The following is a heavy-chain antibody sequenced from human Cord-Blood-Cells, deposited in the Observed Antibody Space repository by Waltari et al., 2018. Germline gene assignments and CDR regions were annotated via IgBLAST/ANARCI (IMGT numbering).Heavy chain of an antibody. CDR1: GGTFSSYA. Sequence: QVQLVQSGAEVKKPGSSVKVSCKASGGTFSSYAISWVRQAPGHGLEWMRGIIPSFGTANVAQDFQVRVTITADKSTSTAYMELSSLRSEDTAVYYCSGGSYYYYYYGMDVWGQGPTVTVSS. CDR3: SGGSYYYYYYGMDV. J-gene: IGHJ6*02. CDR2: IIPSFGTA. D-gene: IGHD1-26*01. V-gene: IGHV1-69*06.